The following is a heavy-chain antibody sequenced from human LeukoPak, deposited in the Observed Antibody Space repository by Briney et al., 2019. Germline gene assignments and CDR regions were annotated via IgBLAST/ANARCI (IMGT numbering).Heavy chain of an antibody. CDR2: INPNSGGT. V-gene: IGHV1-2*02. J-gene: IGHJ3*02. CDR3: AGGYSSGWNAFDI. D-gene: IGHD6-19*01. Sequence: GASVKVSCKASGYTFTGYYMHWVRQAPGQGLEWMGWINPNSGGTNYAQKFQGRVTMTRDTSISTAYMELSRLRSDDTAVYYCAGGYSSGWNAFDIWGQGTMVTVSS. CDR1: GYTFTGYY.